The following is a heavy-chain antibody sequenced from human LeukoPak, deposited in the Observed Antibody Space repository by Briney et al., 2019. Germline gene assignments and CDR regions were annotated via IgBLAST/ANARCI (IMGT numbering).Heavy chain of an antibody. CDR3: ARGPRRDGHPFDY. V-gene: IGHV4-4*07. J-gene: IGHJ4*02. Sequence: PSETLSLTCTASGGSINTYYWSWVRQPPGKGLEWIGRIYTSGTTNYNPSLIGRVTMSVDTSKNQFSLKLSSVTAADTAVYYCARGPRRDGHPFDYWGQGTLVTVSS. D-gene: IGHD5-24*01. CDR1: GGSINTYY. CDR2: IYTSGTT.